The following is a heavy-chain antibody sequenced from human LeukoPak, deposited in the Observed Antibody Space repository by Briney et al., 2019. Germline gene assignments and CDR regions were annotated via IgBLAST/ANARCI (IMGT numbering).Heavy chain of an antibody. CDR2: VYYSGTT. Sequence: SETLSLTCTVSGGFINSYYWSWIRQPPGKGLEWIGYVYYSGTTSYNPSLKSRVTISVDTSKNQFSLRLTSVTAADTAVYYYARRGSAWEYWGQGTLVTVSS. D-gene: IGHD6-25*01. CDR3: ARRGSAWEY. J-gene: IGHJ4*02. CDR1: GGFINSYY. V-gene: IGHV4-59*01.